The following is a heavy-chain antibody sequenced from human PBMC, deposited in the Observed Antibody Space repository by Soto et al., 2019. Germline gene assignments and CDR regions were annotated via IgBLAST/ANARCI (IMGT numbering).Heavy chain of an antibody. D-gene: IGHD3-10*02. V-gene: IGHV4-39*01. CDR1: GGSISSSNYY. J-gene: IGHJ4*02. CDR2: IYYSGRS. CDR3: ARLLVRGVIITRPGDF. Sequence: QLHLQESGPRLVKPSETLSLTCTVSGGSISSSNYYWVWIRQPPGKGLEWIGSIYYSGRSYYNPSLKSRVTISVDTSKNQFSLKVKSVTTTDTAVYYCARLLVRGVIITRPGDFWGQGILVIVSS.